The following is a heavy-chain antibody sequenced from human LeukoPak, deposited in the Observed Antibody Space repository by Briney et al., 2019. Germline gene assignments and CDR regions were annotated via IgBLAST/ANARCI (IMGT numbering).Heavy chain of an antibody. J-gene: IGHJ3*02. CDR2: IYSGGST. V-gene: IGHV3-53*01. D-gene: IGHD3-16*01. CDR3: ASILYDPAAFDI. Sequence: PGGSLRLSCAASGFTVSSNYMSWVRQAPGKGLEWVSVIYSGGSTYYADSLKGRFTISRDNSKNTLYLQMNSLRAEDTAVYYCASILYDPAAFDIWGQGTMVTVSS. CDR1: GFTVSSNY.